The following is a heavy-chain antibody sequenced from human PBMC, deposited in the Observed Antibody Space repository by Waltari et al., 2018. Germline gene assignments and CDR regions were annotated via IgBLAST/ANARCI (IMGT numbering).Heavy chain of an antibody. CDR2: IKIQNDGGTT. CDR1: GFGFTAAW. J-gene: IGHJ4*01. V-gene: IGHV3-15*01. CDR3: TTLDAPWGG. D-gene: IGHD7-27*01. Sequence: EVQMVESGGGSVKPGDSLRLSCVASGFGFTAAWLTWVRQAPGKGLEWGGRIKIQNDGGTTDFAASVRGRFSISRDDSQNMVFLQMNSLRVEDTALYYCTTLDAPWGGWGHGTLVTVSS.